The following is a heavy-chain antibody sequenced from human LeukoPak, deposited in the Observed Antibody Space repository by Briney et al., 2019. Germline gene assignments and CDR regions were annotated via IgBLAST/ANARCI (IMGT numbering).Heavy chain of an antibody. CDR2: INHSGST. J-gene: IGHJ6*02. D-gene: IGHD4-17*01. Sequence: SETLSLTCAVYGGSFSGYYWSWIRQPPGKGLEWIGEINHSGSTNYNPSLKSRVTISVDTSKNQFSLKLSSVTAADTAVYYCARDHGDYTYDYYGMDVWGQGTTVTVSS. CDR3: ARDHGDYTYDYYGMDV. CDR1: GGSFSGYY. V-gene: IGHV4-34*01.